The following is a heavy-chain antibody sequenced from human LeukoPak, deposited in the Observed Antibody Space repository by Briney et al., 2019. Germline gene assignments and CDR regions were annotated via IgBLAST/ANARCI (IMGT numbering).Heavy chain of an antibody. CDR1: GNSFGDYY. CDR2: IYTSGST. CDR3: ARVAKLFRGGISFYFMDV. D-gene: IGHD3-10*01. Sequence: SETLSLTCTVSGNSFGDYYWSWIRQPAGKGLEWIGRIYTSGSTTYNPSLKSRVTMSVDTSKSQFSLNLMSVTAADTAVYYCARVAKLFRGGISFYFMDVWGKGTTVTISS. V-gene: IGHV4-4*07. J-gene: IGHJ6*03.